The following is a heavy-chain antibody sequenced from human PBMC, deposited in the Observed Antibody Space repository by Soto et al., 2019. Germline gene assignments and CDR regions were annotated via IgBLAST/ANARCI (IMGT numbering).Heavy chain of an antibody. Sequence: QVQLVESGGGVVQPGRSLRLYCAASGFTFRSYGMYWVRQAPGKGLEWVAVIWYDGSNKYYADSVKGRFTISRDNSKNTLYLQMNSLRAEDTAVYYCARDEGDSGCYYFDYWGQGTLVTVSS. D-gene: IGHD6-19*01. CDR3: ARDEGDSGCYYFDY. CDR2: IWYDGSNK. J-gene: IGHJ4*02. V-gene: IGHV3-33*01. CDR1: GFTFRSYG.